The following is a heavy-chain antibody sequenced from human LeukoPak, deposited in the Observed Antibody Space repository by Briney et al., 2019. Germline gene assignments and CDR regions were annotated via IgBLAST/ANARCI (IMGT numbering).Heavy chain of an antibody. CDR3: ARGSGYDPPAFDI. D-gene: IGHD5-12*01. Sequence: GASVTVSCTASGYTFTSYGISWVRQAPGQGLEWMGWISAYNGNTNYAQKLQGRVTITTDTSTSTAYMELRSLRSDATAVYYCARGSGYDPPAFDIWGQGTMVTVSS. CDR1: GYTFTSYG. J-gene: IGHJ3*02. V-gene: IGHV1-18*04. CDR2: ISAYNGNT.